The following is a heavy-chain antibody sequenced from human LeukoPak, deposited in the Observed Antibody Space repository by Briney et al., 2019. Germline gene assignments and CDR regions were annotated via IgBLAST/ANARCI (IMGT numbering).Heavy chain of an antibody. CDR2: IYTGGTT. CDR1: GGSTSSHF. D-gene: IGHD6-19*01. CDR3: TKATKWLAFDD. J-gene: IGHJ4*02. Sequence: SETLSLTCTVSGGSTSSHFWSWIRQPPGKGLEWIGNIYTGGTTNYNPSLKSGVTISIDTSKNQLSLHLASVTAADTAVYYCTKATKWLAFDDWGRGTLVTVSS. V-gene: IGHV4-59*11.